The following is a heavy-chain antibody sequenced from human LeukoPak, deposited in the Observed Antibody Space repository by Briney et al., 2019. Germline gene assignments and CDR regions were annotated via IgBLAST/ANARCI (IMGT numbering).Heavy chain of an antibody. J-gene: IGHJ4*02. V-gene: IGHV3-48*01. CDR1: GFPFSTYG. CDR2: TSSGSTTM. CDR3: ARVPDDFWSGYFFDC. Sequence: LTGGSLRLSCAASGFPFSTYGMNWVRQAPGKGLEWISYTSSGSTTMYYTDSVKGRFTISRDNAKNSLYLQMNSLRAEDTAVYYCARVPDDFWSGYFFDCWGQGTLVTVSS. D-gene: IGHD3-3*01.